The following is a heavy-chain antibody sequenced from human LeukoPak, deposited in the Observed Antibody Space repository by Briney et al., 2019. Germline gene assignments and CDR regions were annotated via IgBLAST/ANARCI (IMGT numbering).Heavy chain of an antibody. CDR2: ISTDGGGT. CDR1: GFTFSNCA. V-gene: IGHV3-64D*06. Sequence: GGSLRLSCSASGFTFSNCAMHWVRQAPGKGLEYVSAISTDGGGTYYADSVKGRFTNSRDNSKDTLFLQMSSLRPEDTAVYYCVKRVAGSRGYDYWGQGTLVTVSS. D-gene: IGHD3-22*01. J-gene: IGHJ4*02. CDR3: VKRVAGSRGYDY.